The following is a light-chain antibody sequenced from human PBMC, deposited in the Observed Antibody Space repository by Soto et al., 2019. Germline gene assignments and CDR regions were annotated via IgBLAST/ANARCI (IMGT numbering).Light chain of an antibody. V-gene: IGLV2-14*01. CDR2: EVT. CDR1: SSDVGNYNY. J-gene: IGLJ1*01. CDR3: SSYTTSSAPYV. Sequence: QLVLTQPASVSGSPGQSITISCTGTSSDVGNYNYVSWYQQHPGKAPKVIIYEVTTRPSGVSNRFSGSKSGNTASLTISGLQAEDEADYYCSSYTTSSAPYVFGTGTKLTVL.